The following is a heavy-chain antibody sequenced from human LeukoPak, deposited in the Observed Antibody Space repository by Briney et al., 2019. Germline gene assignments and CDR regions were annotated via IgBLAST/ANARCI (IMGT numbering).Heavy chain of an antibody. D-gene: IGHD1-7*01. V-gene: IGHV3-21*01. J-gene: IGHJ4*02. CDR2: ISSSSSYI. Sequence: GGSLRLSCAASGFTFSSYSMNWVRQAPGKGLEWVSSISSSSSYIYYADSVKGRFTISRDNAKNSLYLQMNSLRAEDTAVYYCAKLITGTTTGGFDYWGQGTLVTVSS. CDR1: GFTFSSYS. CDR3: AKLITGTTTGGFDY.